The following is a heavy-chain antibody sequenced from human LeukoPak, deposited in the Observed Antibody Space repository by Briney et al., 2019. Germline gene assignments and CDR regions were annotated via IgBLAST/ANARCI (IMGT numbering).Heavy chain of an antibody. Sequence: ASVKVSCKASGYTFTSYYMHWVRQAPGQGLEWMGIINPSGGSTSYAQKFQGRVTMTRDTSTSTVYMELSSLKASDTAMYYCARHKDSGRSSYGMDVWGQGTTVTVSS. V-gene: IGHV1-46*01. CDR3: ARHKDSGRSSYGMDV. J-gene: IGHJ6*02. CDR1: GYTFTSYY. D-gene: IGHD2-15*01. CDR2: INPSGGST.